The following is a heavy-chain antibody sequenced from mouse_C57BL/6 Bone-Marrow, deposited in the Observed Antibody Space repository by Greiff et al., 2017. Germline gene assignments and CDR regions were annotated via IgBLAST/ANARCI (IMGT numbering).Heavy chain of an antibody. J-gene: IGHJ1*03. CDR3: ARRDGSSFYWYFDV. Sequence: QVQLQQSGAELARPGASVKLSCKASGYTFTSYGISWVKQRPGQGLEWIGEIYPRSGNTYYNEKFKGKATLTADTSSSTAYMELRSLTSEDSAVYCGARRDGSSFYWYFDVWGTGTTVTVSA. D-gene: IGHD1-1*01. V-gene: IGHV1-81*01. CDR2: IYPRSGNT. CDR1: GYTFTSYG.